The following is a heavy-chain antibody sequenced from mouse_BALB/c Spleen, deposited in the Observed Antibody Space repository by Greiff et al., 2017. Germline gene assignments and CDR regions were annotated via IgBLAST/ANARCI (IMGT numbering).Heavy chain of an antibody. CDR2: ISTYYGDA. D-gene: IGHD2-4*01. CDR1: GYTFTDYA. CDR3: ARRGDYDYGYAMDY. Sequence: QVQLQQSGAELVRPGVSVKISCKGSGYTFTDYAMHWVKQSHAKSLEWIGVISTYYGDASYNQKFKGKATMTVDKSSSTAYMELARLTSEDTAVYYCARRGDYDYGYAMDYWGQGTSVTVSS. J-gene: IGHJ4*01. V-gene: IGHV1S137*01.